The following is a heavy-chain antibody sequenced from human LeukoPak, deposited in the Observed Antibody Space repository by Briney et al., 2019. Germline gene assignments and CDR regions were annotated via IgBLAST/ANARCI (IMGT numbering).Heavy chain of an antibody. CDR1: GFTFSSYS. Sequence: PGGSLRLSCAASGFTFSSYSMNWVRQAPGKGLEWVSYISSSSSTIYYADSVKGRFTISRDNSKNSLYLQMNSLRTEDTALYYCAKDIGYCSGGSCYAFDYYYYYGMDVWGQGTTVTVSS. CDR2: ISSSSSTI. V-gene: IGHV3-48*04. J-gene: IGHJ6*02. D-gene: IGHD2-15*01. CDR3: AKDIGYCSGGSCYAFDYYYYYGMDV.